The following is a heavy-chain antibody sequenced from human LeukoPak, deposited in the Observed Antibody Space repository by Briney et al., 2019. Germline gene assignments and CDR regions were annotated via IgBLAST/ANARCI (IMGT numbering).Heavy chain of an antibody. CDR3: ARSCDILTGYYSCSSTYYYGMDV. CDR2: IWYDGSDK. D-gene: IGHD3-9*01. V-gene: IGHV3-33*08. CDR1: GFTFSSYA. Sequence: GGSLRLSCAASGFTFSSYAMHWVRQAPGKGLEWVAVIWYDGSDKYYADSVKGRFTISRDNSKNTLYLQMNSLRAEDTAVYYCARSCDILTGYYSCSSTYYYGMDVWGQGTTVTVSS. J-gene: IGHJ6*02.